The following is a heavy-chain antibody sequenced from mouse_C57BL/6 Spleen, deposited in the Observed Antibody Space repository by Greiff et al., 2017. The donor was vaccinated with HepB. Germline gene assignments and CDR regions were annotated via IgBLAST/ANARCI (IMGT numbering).Heavy chain of an antibody. CDR1: GFTFSSYA. D-gene: IGHD4-1*01. Sequence: EVQRVESGGGLVKPGGSLKLSCAASGFTFSSYAMSWVRQTPEKRLEWVATISDGGSYTYYPDNVKGRFTISRDNAKNNLYLQMSHLKSEDTAMYYCARDEGSNWDVPFDYWGQGTTLTVSS. V-gene: IGHV5-4*01. J-gene: IGHJ2*01. CDR2: ISDGGSYT. CDR3: ARDEGSNWDVPFDY.